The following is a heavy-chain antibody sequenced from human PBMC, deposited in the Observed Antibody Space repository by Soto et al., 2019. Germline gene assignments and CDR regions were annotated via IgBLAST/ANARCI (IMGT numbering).Heavy chain of an antibody. Sequence: GGSLRLSCAACGFTFSSYSMSWVRQAPWKGLEWVSAISGSGGSTYYADSVKGRFTISRDNSKNTLYLQMNSLRAEDTAVYYCGGSIPAHRVFDYCGQRTLVTLCS. V-gene: IGHV3-23*01. J-gene: IGHJ4*02. CDR3: GGSIPAHRVFDY. CDR2: ISGSGGST. D-gene: IGHD2-2*01. CDR1: GFTFSSYS.